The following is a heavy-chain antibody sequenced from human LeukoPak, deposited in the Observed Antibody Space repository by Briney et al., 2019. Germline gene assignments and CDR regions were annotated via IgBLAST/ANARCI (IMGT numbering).Heavy chain of an antibody. Sequence: KSGGSLRLSCAASGFTFSDYYMSWIRQAPGKGLEWVSYISSSGSTIYYADSVKGRFTISRDNAKNSLYLQMNSLRAEDTAVYYCARESRHYYYGMDVWGQGTTVTVSS. V-gene: IGHV3-11*01. CDR3: ARESRHYYYGMDV. CDR2: ISSSGSTI. J-gene: IGHJ6*02. CDR1: GFTFSDYY.